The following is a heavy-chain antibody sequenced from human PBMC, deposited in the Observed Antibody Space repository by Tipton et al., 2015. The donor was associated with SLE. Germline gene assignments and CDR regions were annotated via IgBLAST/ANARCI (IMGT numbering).Heavy chain of an antibody. J-gene: IGHJ4*02. CDR1: GGSINSGDYS. V-gene: IGHV4-30-2*01. Sequence: RSLRLSCAVSGGSINSGDYSWSWIRQPPGKGLEWVGFIYHSGSTYYNPSLKSRVSISVDRSKNHLTLMLTSVTAADTAVYYCARSSGDSLYYFNYWGQGALVTVSS. D-gene: IGHD2-15*01. CDR3: ARSSGDSLYYFNY. CDR2: IYHSGST.